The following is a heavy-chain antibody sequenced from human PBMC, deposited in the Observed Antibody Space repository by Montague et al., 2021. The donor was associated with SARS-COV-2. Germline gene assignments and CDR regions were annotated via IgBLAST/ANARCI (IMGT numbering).Heavy chain of an antibody. J-gene: IGHJ6*02. Sequence: SLRLSCAAPGFSVSSSYMTWVRQAPGKGLEWVSVIYSGGNTDYAASVKGRFTISRDNSKNTLYLQMNSLRVEDTAVYYCARHNVVGYDILTGYYPIYGMDVWGQGTTVTVSS. CDR3: ARHNVVGYDILTGYYPIYGMDV. CDR1: GFSVSSSY. D-gene: IGHD3-9*01. CDR2: IYSGGNT. V-gene: IGHV3-66*02.